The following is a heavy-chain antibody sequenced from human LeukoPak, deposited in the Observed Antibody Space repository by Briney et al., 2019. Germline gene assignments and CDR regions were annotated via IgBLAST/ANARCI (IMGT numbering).Heavy chain of an antibody. CDR3: AMRGPGGRAIDI. Sequence: PSETLSLTCTVSGGSISRSSYYWGWIRQPPGKGLEWIARIYYSGSTYYIPSLKSRVTISVDTSKNQFSLKLSSVTAADTAVYYCAMRGPGGRAIDIWGQGTMVTVSS. CDR1: GGSISRSSYY. D-gene: IGHD3-16*01. J-gene: IGHJ3*02. V-gene: IGHV4-39*01. CDR2: IYYSGST.